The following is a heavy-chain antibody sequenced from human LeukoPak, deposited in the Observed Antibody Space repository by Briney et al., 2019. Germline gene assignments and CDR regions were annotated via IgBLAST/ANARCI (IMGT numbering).Heavy chain of an antibody. CDR3: ARGSSSWYSYYYYGMDV. CDR2: MNPNSGNT. CDR1: GYTFTSYD. V-gene: IGHV1-8*01. D-gene: IGHD6-13*01. Sequence: ASVTVSCKASGYTFTSYDINWVRQATGQGLEWMGWMNPNSGNTGYAQKFQGRVTMTRNTSISTAYMELSSLRSEDTAVYYCARGSSSWYSYYYYGMDVWGQGTTVTVSS. J-gene: IGHJ6*02.